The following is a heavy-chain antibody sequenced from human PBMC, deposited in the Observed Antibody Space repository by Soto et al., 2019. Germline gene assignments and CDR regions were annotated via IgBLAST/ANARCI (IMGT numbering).Heavy chain of an antibody. Sequence: SETLSLTCAVYGGSFSGYYWSWIRQPPGKGLEWIGEINHSGSTNYNPSLKSRVTISVDTSKNQFSLKLSSVTAADTAVYYCARGQRSTSCYGRRCAFDIWGQGTMVTVSS. CDR1: GGSFSGYY. V-gene: IGHV4-34*01. D-gene: IGHD2-2*01. J-gene: IGHJ3*02. CDR3: ARGQRSTSCYGRRCAFDI. CDR2: INHSGST.